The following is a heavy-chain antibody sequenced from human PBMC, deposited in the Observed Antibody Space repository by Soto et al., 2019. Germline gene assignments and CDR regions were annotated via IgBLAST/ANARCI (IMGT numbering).Heavy chain of an antibody. CDR3: ARSFGSYAIDQ. CDR2: IYYSGST. J-gene: IGHJ4*02. CDR1: GGSISSRCYY. V-gene: IGHV4-39*07. D-gene: IGHD6-19*01. Sequence: SETLSLTFTVSGGSISSRCYYWGWIRQPPGKGLEWIGTIYYSGSTYYNPSLKSRVTISVDTSKNQFSLNLNSATAADTAVYYCARSFGSYAIDQWGQGTLVTVSS.